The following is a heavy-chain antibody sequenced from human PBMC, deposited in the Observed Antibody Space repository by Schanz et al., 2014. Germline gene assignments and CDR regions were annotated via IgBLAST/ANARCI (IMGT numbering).Heavy chain of an antibody. J-gene: IGHJ3*02. Sequence: QVQLVQSGAEVMKPGSSVKVSCKASGGTFSSYTINWVRQAPGQGLEWMGRIIPILGITNVAQTFQDRVTITADKSTSTAYMELSSLRSEDTAVYYCARGLGDERWLDLNGAFDIWGQGTIVTVSS. CDR1: GGTFSSYT. D-gene: IGHD6-19*01. CDR2: IIPILGIT. CDR3: ARGLGDERWLDLNGAFDI. V-gene: IGHV1-69*02.